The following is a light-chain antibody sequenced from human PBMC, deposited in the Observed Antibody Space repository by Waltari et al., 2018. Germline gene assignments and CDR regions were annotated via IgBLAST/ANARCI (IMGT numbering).Light chain of an antibody. J-gene: IGKJ4*01. V-gene: IGKV3-11*01. CDR1: PSVNNF. CDR2: DVS. CDR3: QQNRAWPLS. Sequence: EIVLTQSPPTLSSSPGERATLFCRASPSVNNFLGWYQQKPGQAPRLLIFDVSSRAAGILARCSGCGSSTDCTLTISSLEPECFAVYYCQQNRAWPLSFGGVTMVEIE.